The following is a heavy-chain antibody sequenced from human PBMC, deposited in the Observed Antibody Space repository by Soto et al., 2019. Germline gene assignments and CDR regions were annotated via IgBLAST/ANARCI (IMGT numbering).Heavy chain of an antibody. J-gene: IGHJ5*02. CDR1: GYSFTSYW. Sequence: GGSLKISCKVSGYSFTSYWIGWVRQMPGKGLEWMGIIYPGDSDTRYSPSFQGQVTISADKSISTAYLQWSSLKASDTAMYYCARRRDYVWGSYRPARYNWFDPWGQGTLVTVSS. D-gene: IGHD3-16*02. CDR3: ARRRDYVWGSYRPARYNWFDP. CDR2: IYPGDSDT. V-gene: IGHV5-51*01.